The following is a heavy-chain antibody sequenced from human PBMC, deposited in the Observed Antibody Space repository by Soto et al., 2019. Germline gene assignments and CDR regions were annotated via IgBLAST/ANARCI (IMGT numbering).Heavy chain of an antibody. V-gene: IGHV3-9*01. Sequence: PGGSLRLSCAASGFTFDDYAMHWVRQAPGKGLEWASGISWNSGSIGYADSVKGRFTISGDNAKNSLYLQMNSLRAEDTALYYCAKDKIPYGSGSYFDYWGQGTLVTVSS. J-gene: IGHJ4*02. D-gene: IGHD3-10*01. CDR3: AKDKIPYGSGSYFDY. CDR1: GFTFDDYA. CDR2: ISWNSGSI.